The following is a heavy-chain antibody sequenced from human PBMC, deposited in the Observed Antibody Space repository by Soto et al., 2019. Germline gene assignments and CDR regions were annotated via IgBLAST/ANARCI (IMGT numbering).Heavy chain of an antibody. CDR1: GGTFSSYA. D-gene: IGHD2-21*01. CDR3: ARSPTQILLLEAARPSYYYYGMDV. Sequence: SVKVSCKASGGTFSSYAISWVRQAPGQGLEWMGGIIPIFGTANYAQKFQGRVTITADESTSTAYMELSSLRSEDTAVYYCARSPTQILLLEAARPSYYYYGMDVWGQGTTVTVSS. J-gene: IGHJ6*02. V-gene: IGHV1-69*13. CDR2: IIPIFGTA.